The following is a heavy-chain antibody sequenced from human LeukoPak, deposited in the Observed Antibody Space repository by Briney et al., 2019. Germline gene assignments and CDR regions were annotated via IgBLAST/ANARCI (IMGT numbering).Heavy chain of an antibody. CDR2: IYYSGRT. Sequence: SETLSLTCTVSGGSISSSNYYWGWIRQPPGKGLEWIGSIYYSGRTYYNPSLKSRVTISVDTSKNQFSLKLSSVTAADTAVCYCASVGMGYSYANFDYWGQGTLVTVSS. V-gene: IGHV4-39*01. CDR3: ASVGMGYSYANFDY. CDR1: GGSISSSNYY. J-gene: IGHJ4*02. D-gene: IGHD5-18*01.